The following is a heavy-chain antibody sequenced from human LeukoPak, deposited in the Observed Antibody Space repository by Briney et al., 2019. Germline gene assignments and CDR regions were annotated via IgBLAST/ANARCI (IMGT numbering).Heavy chain of an antibody. J-gene: IGHJ6*03. V-gene: IGHV4-59*08. CDR2: IYYSGST. Sequence: ASETLSLTCTVSGGSISSYYWSWIRQSPGKGLEWIGYIYYSGSTNYNPSLNSRVTISVDTSKNQFSLKLYPVTAADTAVYYCARHSSTYYDYVWGSYPYMDVWGKGTTVTVSS. D-gene: IGHD3-16*02. CDR3: ARHSSTYYDYVWGSYPYMDV. CDR1: GGSISSYY.